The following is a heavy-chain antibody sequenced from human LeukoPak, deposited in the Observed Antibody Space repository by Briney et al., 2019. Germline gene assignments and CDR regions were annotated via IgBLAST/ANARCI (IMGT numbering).Heavy chain of an antibody. Sequence: GGSLRLSCVGSGFTFSSYSMNWVRQAPGKGLEWVSAISGSGGSTYYADSVKGRFTISRDNSKNTLYLQMNSLRAEDTAVYYCAKVGLEYYDYVWGSYRSYYYYYMDVWGKGTTVTISS. V-gene: IGHV3-23*01. CDR3: AKVGLEYYDYVWGSYRSYYYYYMDV. CDR2: ISGSGGST. D-gene: IGHD3-16*02. J-gene: IGHJ6*03. CDR1: GFTFSSYS.